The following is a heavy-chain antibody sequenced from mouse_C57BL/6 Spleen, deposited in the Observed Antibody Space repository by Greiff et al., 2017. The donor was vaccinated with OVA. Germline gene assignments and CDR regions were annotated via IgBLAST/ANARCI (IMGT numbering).Heavy chain of an antibody. V-gene: IGHV14-4*01. CDR2: IDPENGAT. CDR1: GFNIKDDY. Sequence: VQLQQSGAELVRPGASVKLSCTASGFNIKDDYMHWVKQRPEQGLEWIGWIDPENGATEYASKFQGTATITADTSSNTAYLQLSSLTSEDTAVYYCTTGLLPSAWFAYWGQGTLVTVSA. CDR3: TTGLLPSAWFAY. D-gene: IGHD2-3*01. J-gene: IGHJ3*01.